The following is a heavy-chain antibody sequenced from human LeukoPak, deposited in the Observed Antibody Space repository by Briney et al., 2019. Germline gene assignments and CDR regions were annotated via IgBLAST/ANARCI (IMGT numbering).Heavy chain of an antibody. Sequence: SETLSLTCTVSGGSISNYYCSWIRQSPGKGLEWIGYIYYSGSSNYNPSLESRVTISVDTSKNEFSLKLSSVTAADTAVYYCASTERCSTTCPLDYWGQGTLVAVSS. D-gene: IGHD2-2*01. J-gene: IGHJ4*02. CDR3: ASTERCSTTCPLDY. CDR2: IYYSGSS. V-gene: IGHV4-59*12. CDR1: GGSISNYY.